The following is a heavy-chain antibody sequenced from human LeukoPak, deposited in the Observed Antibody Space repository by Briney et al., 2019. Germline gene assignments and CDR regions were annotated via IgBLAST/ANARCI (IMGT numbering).Heavy chain of an antibody. J-gene: IGHJ4*02. CDR3: ARLPGRQYYDPY. D-gene: IGHD3-22*01. V-gene: IGHV3-48*04. Sequence: GGSLRLSCAASGFTFSSYSMNWVRQAPGKGLEWVSYISSSSGTIYYADSVKGRFTISRDNAKNSLYLQMNSLRAEDTAVYYCARLPGRQYYDPYWGQGTLVPVSS. CDR2: ISSSSGTI. CDR1: GFTFSSYS.